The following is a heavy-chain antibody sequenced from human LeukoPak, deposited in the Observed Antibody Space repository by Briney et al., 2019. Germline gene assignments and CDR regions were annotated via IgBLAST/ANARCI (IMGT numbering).Heavy chain of an antibody. Sequence: TSETLSLTCTVSGGSISSYYWSWIRQPPGKGLEWIGYIYYSGSTNYNPSLKSRVTISVDTSKNQFSLKLSSVTAADTAVYYCARVGRDILTGYYIRSPRGPFDYWGQGTLVTVSS. V-gene: IGHV4-59*01. CDR1: GGSISSYY. J-gene: IGHJ4*02. D-gene: IGHD3-9*01. CDR2: IYYSGST. CDR3: ARVGRDILTGYYIRSPRGPFDY.